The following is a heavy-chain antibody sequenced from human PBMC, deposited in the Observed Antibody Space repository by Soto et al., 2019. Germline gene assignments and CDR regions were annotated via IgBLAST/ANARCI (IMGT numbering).Heavy chain of an antibody. J-gene: IGHJ4*02. V-gene: IGHV1-69*13. Sequence: SVKVSCKASGGTFSSYAISWVRQAPGQGLEWMGGIIPIFGTANYAQKFQGRVTITADESTSTAYMALSSLRSEDTAVYYCARKGKRYYDILTGPPLDYWGQEPLVTVSS. CDR2: IIPIFGTA. D-gene: IGHD3-9*01. CDR3: ARKGKRYYDILTGPPLDY. CDR1: GGTFSSYA.